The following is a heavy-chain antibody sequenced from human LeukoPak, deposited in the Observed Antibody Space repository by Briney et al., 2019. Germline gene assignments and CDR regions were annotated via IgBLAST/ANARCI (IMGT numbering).Heavy chain of an antibody. CDR2: INPNNGGT. Sequence: ASVKVSCKASGYTFTDYYIHWVRQAPGQGLEWMGRINPNNGGTNYAQKFQGRVTMTRDTSISTAYMELSRLRSDGTAVFYCARDPWGGDIVVVPAAIHDPWGQGTLVTVSS. J-gene: IGHJ5*02. CDR1: GYTFTDYY. D-gene: IGHD2-2*01. V-gene: IGHV1-2*06. CDR3: ARDPWGGDIVVVPAAIHDP.